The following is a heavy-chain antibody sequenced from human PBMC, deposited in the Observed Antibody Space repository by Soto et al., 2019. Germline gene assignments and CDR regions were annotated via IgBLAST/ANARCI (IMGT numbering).Heavy chain of an antibody. CDR3: EGGRLAPQDLSRGIVSFVI. Sequence: QVQVVQSGAEVKKPGSSVKVSCKASGGTFSGYAISWVRQAPGQGLEWMGGIVPMFGTAKYAPKFQERVTITADKSTNTADVELSSLRFEDTAVYYCEGGRLAPQDLSRGIVSFVIWGQGTKVTVSS. D-gene: IGHD1-1*01. V-gene: IGHV1-69*06. CDR1: GGTFSGYA. CDR2: IVPMFGTA. J-gene: IGHJ3*02.